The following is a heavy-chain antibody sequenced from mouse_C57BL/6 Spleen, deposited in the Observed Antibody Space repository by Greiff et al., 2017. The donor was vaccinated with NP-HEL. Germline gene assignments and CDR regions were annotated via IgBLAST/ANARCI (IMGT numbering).Heavy chain of an antibody. Sequence: VQLQQPGPELVMPGASVKLSCKASGYSFTSYWMHWVKQRPGKGLEWIGVLDPSDSYTNYNQKFKGKSTLTVDKSSSKACRQLSSLTSEDSAVYYCARGVLRRGFDYWGQGTTLTVSS. V-gene: IGHV1-69*01. CDR2: LDPSDSYT. CDR1: GYSFTSYW. CDR3: ARGVLRRGFDY. D-gene: IGHD1-1*01. J-gene: IGHJ2*01.